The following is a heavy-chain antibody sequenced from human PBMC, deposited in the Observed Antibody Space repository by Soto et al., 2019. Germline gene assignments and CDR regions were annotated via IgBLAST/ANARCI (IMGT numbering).Heavy chain of an antibody. V-gene: IGHV1-58*01. CDR3: ATEFGVYLISDLG. CDR2: VVIGSGNT. CDR1: GFTFTRSA. D-gene: IGHD2-15*01. Sequence: SVKVSCKASGFTFTRSAVQWVRQARGQRLEWIGWVVIGSGNTNSAQKFRERVTITRDMSTNTAYMELTSLTSEDTGVYFCATEFGVYLISDLGWGQGNLVTVSS. J-gene: IGHJ4*02.